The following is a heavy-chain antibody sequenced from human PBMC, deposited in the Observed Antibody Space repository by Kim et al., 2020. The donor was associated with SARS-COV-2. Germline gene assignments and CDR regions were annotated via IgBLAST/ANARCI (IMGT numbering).Heavy chain of an antibody. D-gene: IGHD1-26*01. J-gene: IGHJ5*02. Sequence: ASVKVSCKASGYTFTGYYMHWVRQAPGQGLEWMGWINPNSGGTNYAQKFQGWVTMTRDTSISTAYMELSRLRSDDTAVYYCARYSGSYLEGWFDPWGQGTLVTVSS. CDR1: GYTFTGYY. V-gene: IGHV1-2*04. CDR2: INPNSGGT. CDR3: ARYSGSYLEGWFDP.